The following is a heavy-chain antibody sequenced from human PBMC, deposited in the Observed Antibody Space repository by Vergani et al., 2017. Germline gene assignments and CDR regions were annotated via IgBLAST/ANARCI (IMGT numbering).Heavy chain of an antibody. D-gene: IGHD6-6*01. CDR1: GGSISSGGYY. V-gene: IGHV4-31*03. CDR2: ISYGGST. Sequence: QLQLQESGPGLVKPSQTLSLTCTVSGGSISSGGYYWSWIRQHPGKGLEWIGYISYGGSTYYSPSLKSRVTISVDTSKKQFSLKLSSVTAADTAVYYCARGIAARPGDWFDPWGQGTLVTVSS. J-gene: IGHJ5*02. CDR3: ARGIAARPGDWFDP.